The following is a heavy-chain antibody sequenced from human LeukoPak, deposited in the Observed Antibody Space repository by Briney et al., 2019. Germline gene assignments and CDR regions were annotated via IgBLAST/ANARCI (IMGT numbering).Heavy chain of an antibody. CDR3: ARDLERSSSPGY. V-gene: IGHV4-61*02. Sequence: PSQTLSLTCTVSGGSISSGSYYWSWIRQPAGKGLEWIGRIYTSGSTNYNPSLKSRVTISVDTSKNQFSLKLSSVTAADTAVYYCARDLERSSSPGYWGQGALVTVSS. CDR2: IYTSGST. J-gene: IGHJ4*02. CDR1: GGSISSGSYY. D-gene: IGHD6-6*01.